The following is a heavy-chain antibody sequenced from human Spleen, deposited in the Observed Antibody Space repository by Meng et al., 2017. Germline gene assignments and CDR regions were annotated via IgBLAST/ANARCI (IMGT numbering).Heavy chain of an antibody. J-gene: IGHJ4*02. Sequence: ASVKVSCKASGYTFTGYYMHWVRQAPGQGLEWMGRINPNSGGTNYAQKFQGRVTMTRDTSISTAYMELRRLRSDDTAVDYCARDIYPRAAAGTRVSYWGQGTLVTVSS. CDR1: GYTFTGYY. V-gene: IGHV1-2*06. CDR2: INPNSGGT. D-gene: IGHD6-13*01. CDR3: ARDIYPRAAAGTRVSY.